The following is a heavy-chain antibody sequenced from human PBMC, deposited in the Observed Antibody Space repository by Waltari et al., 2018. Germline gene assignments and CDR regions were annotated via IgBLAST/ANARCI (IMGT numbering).Heavy chain of an antibody. CDR2: ISSGSGTL. D-gene: IGHD1-26*01. J-gene: IGHJ4*02. V-gene: IGHV3-48*01. CDR1: GFTFSTYS. CDR3: ARGRSGSYFDY. Sequence: EVQLVESGGGLVQPGGSLRLSCAASGFTFSTYSMNWVRTASGKGLDWVSDISSGSGTLYYAEAVKGRFTISRDNAKNSLYLQMNSLRAEDTAVYYCARGRSGSYFDYWGRGTLVTVSS.